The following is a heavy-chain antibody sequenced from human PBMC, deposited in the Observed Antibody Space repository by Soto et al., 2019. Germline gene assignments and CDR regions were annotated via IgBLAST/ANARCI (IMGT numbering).Heavy chain of an antibody. CDR3: GREGYRYGGLDC. V-gene: IGHV4-59*01. CDR2: IHYSGNT. Sequence: SSETLSPTCTVSTGSISNYYWSGIRQPPGKGLEWIGYIHYSGNTNYNRSLRTRVTISLGASESQFSLRLRYVTAADTAVYYCGREGYRYGGLDCWGQGTLVTVSS. D-gene: IGHD5-18*01. CDR1: TGSISNYY. J-gene: IGHJ4*02.